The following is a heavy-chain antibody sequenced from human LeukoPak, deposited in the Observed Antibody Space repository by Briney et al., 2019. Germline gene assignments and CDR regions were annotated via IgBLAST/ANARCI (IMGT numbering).Heavy chain of an antibody. CDR2: INHSGST. J-gene: IGHJ6*04. CDR3: ARTPKADYYYGMDV. Sequence: SETLSLTCAVYGESFSGYYWSWIRQPPGKGLEWIGEINHSGSTNYNPSLKSRVTISVDTSKNQFSLKLSSVTAADTAVYYCARTPKADYYYGMDVWGKGTTVTVSS. D-gene: IGHD6-19*01. CDR1: GESFSGYY. V-gene: IGHV4-34*01.